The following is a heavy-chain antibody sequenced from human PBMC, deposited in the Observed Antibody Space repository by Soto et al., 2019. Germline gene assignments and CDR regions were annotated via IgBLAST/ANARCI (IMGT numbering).Heavy chain of an antibody. D-gene: IGHD6-13*01. CDR2: INAGNGDT. V-gene: IGHV1-3*01. CDR1: GYTFTSYF. Sequence: ASVKVSCKASGYTFTSYFMHWVRQAPGQRLEWMGLINAGNGDTKFSQQFQGRVTITRDTSATTAYMELSSLTSEDTAVYYCARPYSSSWSTYFDYWGQGTLVTVSS. J-gene: IGHJ4*02. CDR3: ARPYSSSWSTYFDY.